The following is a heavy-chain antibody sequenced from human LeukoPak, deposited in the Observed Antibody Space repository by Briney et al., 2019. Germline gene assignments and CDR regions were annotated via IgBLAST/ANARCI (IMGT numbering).Heavy chain of an antibody. CDR1: GYTFTSYD. D-gene: IGHD3-10*01. J-gene: IGHJ6*03. CDR2: MNPNSGNT. CDR3: ARGRMVREVIYANYYYYVDV. V-gene: IGHV1-8*01. Sequence: ASVKVSCKASGYTFTSYDINWVRQATGQGLEWMGWMNPNSGNTGYAQKFQGRVTMTRNTSISTAYMELSSLRSEDTAVYYCARGRMVREVIYANYYYYVDVWGKGTTVTVSS.